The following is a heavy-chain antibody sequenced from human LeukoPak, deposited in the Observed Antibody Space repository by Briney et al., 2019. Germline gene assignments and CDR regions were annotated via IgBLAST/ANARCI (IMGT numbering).Heavy chain of an antibody. CDR3: ARAYGSGSPIDY. V-gene: IGHV4-34*01. CDR1: GGSFSGYY. CDR2: INHSGST. Sequence: SETLSLTCAVYGGSFSGYYWSWIRQPPGKGLEWIGEINHSGSTNYNPSLKSRVTISVDTSKNQFSLKLSSVTAADTAGYYCARAYGSGSPIDYWGQGTLVTVSS. D-gene: IGHD3-10*01. J-gene: IGHJ4*02.